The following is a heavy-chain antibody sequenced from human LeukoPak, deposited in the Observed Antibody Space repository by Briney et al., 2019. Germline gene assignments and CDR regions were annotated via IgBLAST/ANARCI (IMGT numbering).Heavy chain of an antibody. J-gene: IGHJ4*02. Sequence: PWGSLRLSCAASGFTFSSYGMHWVRQAPGKGLEWVAVISYDGSNKYYADSVKGRFTISRDNSKNTLYLQMNSLRAEDTAVYYCAKDRSSWYYFDYWGQGTLVTVSS. D-gene: IGHD6-13*01. V-gene: IGHV3-30*18. CDR3: AKDRSSWYYFDY. CDR1: GFTFSSYG. CDR2: ISYDGSNK.